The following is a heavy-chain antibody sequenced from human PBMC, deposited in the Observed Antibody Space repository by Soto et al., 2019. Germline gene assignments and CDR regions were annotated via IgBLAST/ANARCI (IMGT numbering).Heavy chain of an antibody. CDR2: IYYSGST. J-gene: IGHJ6*02. D-gene: IGHD3-10*01. V-gene: IGHV4-31*02. CDR3: ARDQLLWFGELSYYYYYAMDV. Sequence: SETLSLTCTVSGGSISSGGYYWSWIRQHPGKGLEWIGYIYYSGSTYYNPSLKSRVTISVDTSKNQFSLKLSSVTAADTAVYYCARDQLLWFGELSYYYYYAMDVWGQGTTVT. CDR1: GGSISSGGYY.